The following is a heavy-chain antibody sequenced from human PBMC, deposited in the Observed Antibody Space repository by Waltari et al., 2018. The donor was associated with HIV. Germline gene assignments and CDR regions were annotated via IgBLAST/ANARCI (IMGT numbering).Heavy chain of an antibody. CDR3: ARVDLLGGKKFEY. CDR2: IRWNGGVI. Sequence: LEESGGALVQAGGSLRLSCSVSGLALDDFAMSWVRQVPGKGLEWVSGIRWNGGVIGYADSVKGRFTISRDNAKKSLFLQMNNLRLEDTAFYYCARVDLLGGKKFEYWGRGTLVTVSS. CDR1: GLALDDFA. D-gene: IGHD3-3*01. J-gene: IGHJ4*02. V-gene: IGHV3-9*01.